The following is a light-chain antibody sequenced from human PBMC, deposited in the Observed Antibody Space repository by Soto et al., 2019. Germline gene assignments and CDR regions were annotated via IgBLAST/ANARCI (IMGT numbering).Light chain of an antibody. Sequence: DIQMTQSPSSLSASVGDRVTITCQASQDISNYLNWYHQKPGKAPKLLIYDASNLETGVPSRFSGSRSGTDFTITISILQTEDIATYYCQQYDNLHIFTFGTGTKVDIK. CDR3: QQYDNLHIFT. CDR2: DAS. V-gene: IGKV1-33*01. CDR1: QDISNY. J-gene: IGKJ3*01.